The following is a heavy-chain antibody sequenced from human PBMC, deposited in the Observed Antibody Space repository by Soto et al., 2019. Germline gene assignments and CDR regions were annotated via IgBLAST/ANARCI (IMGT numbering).Heavy chain of an antibody. J-gene: IGHJ4*02. CDR3: AKADSSAPIDY. CDR2: ISGSGGST. Sequence: GSLILSFAASGLTFSSYAMSLVRQAPGKGLEWVSAISGSGGSTYYADSVKGRFTISRDNSKNTLYLQMNSLRAEDTAVYYCAKADSSAPIDYWGQGTLVTVYS. CDR1: GLTFSSYA. D-gene: IGHD3-22*01. V-gene: IGHV3-23*01.